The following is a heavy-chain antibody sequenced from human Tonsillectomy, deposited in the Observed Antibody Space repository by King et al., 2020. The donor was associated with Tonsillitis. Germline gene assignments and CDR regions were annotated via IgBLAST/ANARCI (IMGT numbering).Heavy chain of an antibody. CDR2: ISDDGNKT. J-gene: IGHJ6*02. D-gene: IGHD4-17*01. V-gene: IGHV3-30*18. CDR1: GFPFRSYG. CDR3: AKSIGYGDYDYAMDV. Sequence: VQLVESGGGVVQPGRSLRLSCAASGFPFRSYGMHWVRQAPGKGLEWVILISDDGNKTYYADSVMGRFTISRDNAQNTLYLQMNSLTAEDTAVYYCAKSIGYGDYDYAMDVWGPGTTVTVSS.